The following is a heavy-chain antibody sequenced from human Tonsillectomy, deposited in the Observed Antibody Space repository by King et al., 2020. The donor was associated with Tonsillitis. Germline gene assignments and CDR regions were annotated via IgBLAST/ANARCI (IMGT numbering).Heavy chain of an antibody. CDR1: GGTFSTNS. D-gene: IGHD3/OR15-3a*01. CDR3: ASGPNFRLDL. CDR2: ILPILDVA. Sequence: QLVQSGTEVKKPGSSVKVACKTSGGTFSTNSVNWVRQAPGQGLEWMGRILPILDVANYAQKFQGRVTITADKSTSTAYMELSSLRSEDSAVYFCASGPNFRLDLWGQGTTVTVAS. J-gene: IGHJ6*02. V-gene: IGHV1-69*04.